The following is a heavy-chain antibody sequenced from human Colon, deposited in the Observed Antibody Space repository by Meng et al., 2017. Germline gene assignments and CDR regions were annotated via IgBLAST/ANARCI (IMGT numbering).Heavy chain of an antibody. V-gene: IGHV4-4*02. J-gene: IGHJ4*02. Sequence: QVQLREPGPGLGKPSGTLSLTCAVSGGSISSNYWWSWVRQSPKKGLEWIGEIHHGGTTNYNPSLKSRVTISVDTSNNQFSLKLSSVTAADTAVYYCARIDYGGNGIEMYFFDYWGQGTLVTVSS. CDR1: GGSISSNYW. CDR2: IHHGGTT. CDR3: ARIDYGGNGIEMYFFDY. D-gene: IGHD4-23*01.